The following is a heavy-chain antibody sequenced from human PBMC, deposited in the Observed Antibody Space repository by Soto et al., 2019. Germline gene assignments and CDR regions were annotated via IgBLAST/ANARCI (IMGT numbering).Heavy chain of an antibody. J-gene: IGHJ4*02. Sequence: GGSLRLSCEASGFTFSGYWMSWVRQAPGKGLGWVADIKHDGSVQYYVDSVKGRFTISRDNAKKLLYLQMDGLRAEDTALYYCARATYSNAWYRFDLWGQGTLVTVSS. D-gene: IGHD4-4*01. V-gene: IGHV3-7*03. CDR3: ARATYSNAWYRFDL. CDR1: GFTFSGYW. CDR2: IKHDGSVQ.